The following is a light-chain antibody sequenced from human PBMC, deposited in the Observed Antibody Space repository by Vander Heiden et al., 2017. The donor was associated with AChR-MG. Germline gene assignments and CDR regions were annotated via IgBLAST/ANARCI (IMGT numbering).Light chain of an antibody. CDR3: IQATHWPWT. J-gene: IGKJ1*01. CDR1: QSLVHSGGYTY. CDR2: RVS. V-gene: IGKV2-30*02. Sequence: DIVMTQSPLSLSVTLGQPATISCKSSQSLVHSGGYTYLDWFQQRPGQSPRRLIYRVSNRDSGVPDRFSGSGSGTDFTLKISRVEAEDVGVYYCIQATHWPWTFGQGTKVEIK.